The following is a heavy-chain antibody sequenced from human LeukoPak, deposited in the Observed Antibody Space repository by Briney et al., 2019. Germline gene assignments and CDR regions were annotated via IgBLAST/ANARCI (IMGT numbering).Heavy chain of an antibody. Sequence: GGSLRLSCAASGFTFSSYWLSWVRQAPGKGLEWVANIKEDGTEKYYVDSVKGRFTISGDNAKNSLYLQMNSLRAEDTAVYYCAKSFTVTHNNWFDPWGQGTLVTVSS. CDR3: AKSFTVTHNNWFDP. V-gene: IGHV3-7*01. J-gene: IGHJ5*02. D-gene: IGHD4-17*01. CDR2: IKEDGTEK. CDR1: GFTFSSYW.